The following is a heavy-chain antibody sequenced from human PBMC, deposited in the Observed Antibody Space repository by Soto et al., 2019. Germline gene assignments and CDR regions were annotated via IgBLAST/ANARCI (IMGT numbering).Heavy chain of an antibody. CDR2: INADNGNT. CDR1: GYTFTTYA. CDR3: ATDPHYYDTTGYCLDN. J-gene: IGHJ4*02. D-gene: IGHD3-22*01. V-gene: IGHV1-3*01. Sequence: ASVKVSCKASGYTFTTYAIHWVRQAPGQRPEWMGWINADNGNTRYSQKFQGRVTITRDTSASTAYMELSSLRSDDTAVYYCATDPHYYDTTGYCLDNWGQGTLVT.